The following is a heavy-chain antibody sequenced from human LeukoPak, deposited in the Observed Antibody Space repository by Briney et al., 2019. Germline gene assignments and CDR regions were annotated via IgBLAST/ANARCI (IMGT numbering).Heavy chain of an antibody. CDR1: GGSFSGYY. CDR2: INHSGST. V-gene: IGHV4-34*01. Sequence: PSETLSLTCAVYGGSFSGYYWSWIRQPPGKGLEWIGEINHSGSTNYNPSLKSRVTISVDTSKNQFSLKLSSVTAADTAVYYCARDEFKVLDAFDIWGQGTMVTVSS. J-gene: IGHJ3*02. CDR3: ARDEFKVLDAFDI.